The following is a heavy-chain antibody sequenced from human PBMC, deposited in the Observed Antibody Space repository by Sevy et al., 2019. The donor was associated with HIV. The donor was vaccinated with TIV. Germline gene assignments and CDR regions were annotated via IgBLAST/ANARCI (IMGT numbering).Heavy chain of an antibody. CDR2: ISRDGRYK. V-gene: IGHV3-30*03. CDR3: ARLVSCGGDCYYLDS. CDR1: GFTFTNYD. Sequence: GGSLRLSCAASGFTFTNYDLHWVRQAPGKGLDWVAVISRDGRYKNYGDSVKVRFTISRDNLRNTLFLQMDTLRPDDTAVYFCARLVSCGGDCYYLDSWGQGALVTVSS. D-gene: IGHD2-21*02. J-gene: IGHJ4*02.